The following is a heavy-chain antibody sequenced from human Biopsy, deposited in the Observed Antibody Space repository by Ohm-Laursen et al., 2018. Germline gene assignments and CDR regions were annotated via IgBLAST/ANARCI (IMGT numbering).Heavy chain of an antibody. J-gene: IGHJ5*02. V-gene: IGHV3-21*06. CDR2: ISRSTSHF. Sequence: GSLRLSCTASGFSLRNYTINWVRQAPGKGLEWVSSISRSTSHFLYAEALKGRFTSSRDNAKNSVYLQMSSLRAEDTGVYYCARGRTHLLPDHDWFDPWGQGTLVTVSS. CDR1: GFSLRNYT. CDR3: ARGRTHLLPDHDWFDP. D-gene: IGHD1-14*01.